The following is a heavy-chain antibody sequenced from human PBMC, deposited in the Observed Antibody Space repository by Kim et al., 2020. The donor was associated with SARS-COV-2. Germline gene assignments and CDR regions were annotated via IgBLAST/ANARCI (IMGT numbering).Heavy chain of an antibody. J-gene: IGHJ4*02. CDR1: GGSISSSSYY. V-gene: IGHV4-39*01. CDR2: IYYSGST. CDR3: ARTTYYYDSSGYLAQTETFDY. Sequence: SETLSLTCTVSGGSISSSSYYWGWIRQPPGKGLEWIGSIYYSGSTYYNPSLKSRVTISVDTSKNQFSLKLSSVTAADTAVYYCARTTYYYDSSGYLAQTETFDYWGQGTLVTVSS. D-gene: IGHD3-22*01.